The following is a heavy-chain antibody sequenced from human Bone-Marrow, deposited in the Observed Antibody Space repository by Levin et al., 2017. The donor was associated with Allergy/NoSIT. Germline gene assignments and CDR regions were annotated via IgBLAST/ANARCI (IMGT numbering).Heavy chain of an antibody. CDR1: GFTFSSYN. V-gene: IGHV3-48*02. Sequence: GESLKISCAASGFTFSSYNMNWVRQAPGKGLEWISFITGGSGTIFYADSVKGRFTISRDNAKNSLYLQMKSLRDEDTAVYYCAGDRVGATHDAFDIWGQGRMVTVSS. CDR3: AGDRVGATHDAFDI. J-gene: IGHJ3*02. D-gene: IGHD1-26*01. CDR2: ITGGSGTI.